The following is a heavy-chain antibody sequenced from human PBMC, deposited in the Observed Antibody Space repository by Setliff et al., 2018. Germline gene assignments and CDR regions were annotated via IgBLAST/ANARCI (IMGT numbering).Heavy chain of an antibody. V-gene: IGHV3-23*01. CDR2: IGAGGDYT. CDR3: AKDPNGDFVGAFDS. D-gene: IGHD2-21*02. CDR1: GFTFSHFA. J-gene: IGHJ5*01. Sequence: GESLTISCAASGFTFSHFAVTWVRQSPGRGLEWVASIGAGGDYTKYADSVRGRFTISRDNSKNTIYLQMNSLRAEDTAKYYCAKDPNGDFVGAFDSWGRGTLVTVS.